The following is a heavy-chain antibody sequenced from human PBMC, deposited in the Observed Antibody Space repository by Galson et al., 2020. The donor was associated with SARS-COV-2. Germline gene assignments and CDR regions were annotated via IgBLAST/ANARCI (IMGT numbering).Heavy chain of an antibody. Sequence: TGGSLRLSCTASGFTFGDYAMSWVRQAPGKGLEWVGFIRSKAYGGTTEYAASVKGRFTISRDDSKSIAYLQMNSLKTEDTAVYYCTRDDFCSGYYAHWGQGTLVTVSS. V-gene: IGHV3-49*04. CDR2: IRSKAYGGTT. D-gene: IGHD3-3*01. CDR3: TRDDFCSGYYAH. J-gene: IGHJ4*02. CDR1: GFTFGDYA.